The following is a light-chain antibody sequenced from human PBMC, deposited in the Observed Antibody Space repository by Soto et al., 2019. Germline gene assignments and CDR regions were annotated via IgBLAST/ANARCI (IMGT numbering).Light chain of an antibody. J-gene: IGKJ2*01. CDR2: GAS. CDR1: QSGTSNY. V-gene: IGKV3-20*01. CDR3: QQYGTSPTT. Sequence: EILLTQSPGTLSLSPGERATLSCRASQSGTSNYLAWYRQKPGQAPRLLIYGASSRATGIPDRFSGSGSGTDFTLTISRLEPEDFAVYYCQQYGTSPTTFGQGTKLEI.